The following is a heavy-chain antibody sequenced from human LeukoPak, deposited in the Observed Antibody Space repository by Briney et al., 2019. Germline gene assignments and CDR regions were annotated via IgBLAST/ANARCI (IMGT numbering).Heavy chain of an antibody. V-gene: IGHV4-34*01. CDR1: GGSFSGYY. J-gene: IGHJ5*02. Sequence: SETLSLTCAVYGGSFSGYYWSWIRQPPGKGLEWIGEINHSGSTNYNPSLKSRVTISVDTSKNQFSLKLSSMTAADTAVYYCARVSLAPVDPWGQGTLVTVSS. CDR2: INHSGST. CDR3: ARVSLAPVDP.